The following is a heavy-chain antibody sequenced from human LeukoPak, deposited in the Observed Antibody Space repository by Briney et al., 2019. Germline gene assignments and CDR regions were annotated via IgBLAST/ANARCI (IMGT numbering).Heavy chain of an antibody. D-gene: IGHD2-2*01. CDR2: ISSSSSYI. V-gene: IGHV3-21*01. J-gene: IGHJ2*01. CDR3: AKNGPNLGYCSSTSCPYWYFDL. Sequence: PGGSLRLSCAASGFTFSSYSMNWVRQAPGKGLEWVSSISSSSSYIYYADSVKGRFTISRDNSKNTLYLQMNSLRAEDTAVYYCAKNGPNLGYCSSTSCPYWYFDLWGRGTLVTVSS. CDR1: GFTFSSYS.